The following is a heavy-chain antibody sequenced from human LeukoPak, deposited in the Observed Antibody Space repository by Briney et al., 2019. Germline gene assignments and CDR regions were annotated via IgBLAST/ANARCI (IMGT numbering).Heavy chain of an antibody. CDR2: ISGSGHNT. D-gene: IGHD4-11*01. CDR1: GFTFSSYA. CDR3: ATDRPHPSNEPTNLDY. V-gene: IGHV3-23*01. Sequence: GGSLRLSCAASGFTFSSYAMSWVRQAPGKGLEWVSAISGSGHNTYHADSVKGRFTISRDNSKNTLYLQMNSLRAEDTAVYFCATDRPHPSNEPTNLDYWGQGTLVTVSS. J-gene: IGHJ4*02.